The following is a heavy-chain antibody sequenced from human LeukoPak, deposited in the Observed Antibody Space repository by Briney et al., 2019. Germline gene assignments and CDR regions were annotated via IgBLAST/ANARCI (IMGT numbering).Heavy chain of an antibody. CDR2: INPNSGGT. CDR1: GYTFTGYY. Sequence: ASVKVSCKASGYTFTGYYMHWVRQAPGQGLEWMGWINPNSGGTNHAQKFQGRVTMTGDTSISTAYMELTRLRSDDTAVYYCARGAWIGSGSPYYFDYWGQGTLVNVSS. J-gene: IGHJ4*02. CDR3: ARGAWIGSGSPYYFDY. D-gene: IGHD3-10*01. V-gene: IGHV1-2*02.